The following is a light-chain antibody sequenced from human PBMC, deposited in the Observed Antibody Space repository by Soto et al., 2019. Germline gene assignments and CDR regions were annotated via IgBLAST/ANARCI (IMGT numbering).Light chain of an antibody. CDR1: QSVSSN. CDR2: GAS. CDR3: QQYHNWPPGYT. J-gene: IGKJ2*01. Sequence: EIVMTQSPATLSVSPGEGATLSCRASQSVSSNLAWYQQKPGQAPRLLIHGASTRATGVPARFSGSGSGTEFTLTISRLQSEDFAVYYCQQYHNWPPGYTFGQGTKLVIK. V-gene: IGKV3-15*01.